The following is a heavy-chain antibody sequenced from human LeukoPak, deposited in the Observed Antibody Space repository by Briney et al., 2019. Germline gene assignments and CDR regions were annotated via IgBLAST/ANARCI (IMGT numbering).Heavy chain of an antibody. CDR2: ISSSSSTI. V-gene: IGHV3-48*04. CDR1: GFTFSSYS. CDR3: ARGRAGNYYNHNDY. D-gene: IGHD3-10*01. J-gene: IGHJ4*01. Sequence: PGGSLRLSCAASGFTFSSYSMNWVRQAPGKGLEWVSYISSSSSTIYYADSVKGRFTISRDNAKNTLYLQMNSLRAEDTAVYYCARGRAGNYYNHNDYWGQGTLVTVSS.